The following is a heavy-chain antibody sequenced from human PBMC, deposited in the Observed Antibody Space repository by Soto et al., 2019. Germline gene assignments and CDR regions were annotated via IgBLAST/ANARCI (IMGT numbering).Heavy chain of an antibody. J-gene: IGHJ6*02. D-gene: IGHD5-12*01. V-gene: IGHV3-23*01. CDR1: GFTFSSYA. CDR3: ASGYSGPYYYYGMDV. CDR2: ISGSGGST. Sequence: LRLSCAASGFTFSSYAMSWVRQAPGKGLEWVSAISGSGGSTYYADSVKGRFTISRDNSKNTLYLQMNSLRAEDTAVYYCASGYSGPYYYYGMDVWGQGTTVTVSS.